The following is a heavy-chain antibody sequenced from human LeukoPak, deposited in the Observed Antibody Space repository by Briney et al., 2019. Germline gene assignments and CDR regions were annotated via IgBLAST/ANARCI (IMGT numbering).Heavy chain of an antibody. CDR1: GYTFTSYG. D-gene: IGHD5-24*01. V-gene: IGHV1-18*01. Sequence: ASVKVSCKASGYTFTSYGISWVRQAPGQGLEWMGWISAYNGNTNYAQKLQGRVTMTTDTSTSTASMELSSLRSEDTAVYYCARRLVEMATIGLYYYYGMDVWGQGTMVTVSS. CDR3: ARRLVEMATIGLYYYYGMDV. J-gene: IGHJ6*02. CDR2: ISAYNGNT.